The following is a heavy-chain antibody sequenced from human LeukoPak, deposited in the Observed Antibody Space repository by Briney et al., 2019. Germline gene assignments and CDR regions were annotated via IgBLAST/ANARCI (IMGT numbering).Heavy chain of an antibody. CDR3: ARLSSIAARGPFDY. D-gene: IGHD6-6*01. Sequence: PSETLSLTCTVSGGSISSSSYYWGWIRQPPGKGLEWIGSIYYSGSTYYNPSLKSRVTISVDTSKNQFSLKLSSATAADTAVYYCARLSSIAARGPFDYWGQGTLVTVSS. CDR2: IYYSGST. V-gene: IGHV4-39*01. CDR1: GGSISSSSYY. J-gene: IGHJ4*02.